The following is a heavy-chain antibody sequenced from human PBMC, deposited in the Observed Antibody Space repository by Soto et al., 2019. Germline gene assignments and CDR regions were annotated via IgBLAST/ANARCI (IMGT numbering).Heavy chain of an antibody. J-gene: IGHJ4*02. CDR3: AKGRGGSGSLTPRVAF. CDR1: GFTFNNYA. CDR2: ISGGGDTT. V-gene: IGHV3-23*01. D-gene: IGHD3-10*01. Sequence: EVQLLESGGGLVQPGGSLRLSCAASGFTFNNYAMTWVRQAPGKGLEWVSAISGGGDTTSYADSVTGRFTVSRDGSKNALYLQMSSLRAEDTALYYCAKGRGGSGSLTPRVAFWGQGTLVNVAS.